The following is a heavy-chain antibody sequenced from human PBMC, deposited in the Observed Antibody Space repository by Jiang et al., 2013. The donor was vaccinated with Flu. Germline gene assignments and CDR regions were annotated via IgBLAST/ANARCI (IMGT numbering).Heavy chain of an antibody. CDR1: GYSFSDYV. Sequence: SGAEVKKPGASVKVSCKASGYSFSDYVIHWVRQAPGQRLEWMGWINGGKGASKHSQKFQGRVTITRDTSASTAYMELSSLRFEDTAVYYCVRDREHQYDSSPDAFDIWGQGTMVTVS. V-gene: IGHV1-3*01. J-gene: IGHJ3*02. CDR2: INGGKGAS. D-gene: IGHD3-22*01. CDR3: VRDREHQYDSSPDAFDI.